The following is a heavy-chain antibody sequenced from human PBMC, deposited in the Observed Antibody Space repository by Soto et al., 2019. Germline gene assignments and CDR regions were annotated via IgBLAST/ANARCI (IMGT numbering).Heavy chain of an antibody. Sequence: SETLSLTCAVYGGSFSGYYWSWIRQPPGKGLEWIGEINHSGSTNYNPSLKSRVTISVDTSKNQFSLKLSSVTAADTAVYYCARMVTYYYGSGSRVQLHYYYYGMDVWGQGTTVTVSS. V-gene: IGHV4-34*01. D-gene: IGHD3-10*01. J-gene: IGHJ6*02. CDR3: ARMVTYYYGSGSRVQLHYYYYGMDV. CDR2: INHSGST. CDR1: GGSFSGYY.